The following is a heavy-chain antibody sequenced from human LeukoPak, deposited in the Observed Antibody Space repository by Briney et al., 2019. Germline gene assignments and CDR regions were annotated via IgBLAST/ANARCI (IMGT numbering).Heavy chain of an antibody. CDR1: GYTFTGYY. CDR2: INPNSGGT. Sequence: ASVKVSCKASGYTFTGYYMHWVRQAPGQGLERMGWINPNSGGTNYAQKFQGRVTMTRDTSISTAYMELSRLRSDDTAVYYCARGVSHTYYFDYWGQGTLVTVSS. V-gene: IGHV1-2*02. CDR3: ARGVSHTYYFDY. J-gene: IGHJ4*02. D-gene: IGHD6-13*01.